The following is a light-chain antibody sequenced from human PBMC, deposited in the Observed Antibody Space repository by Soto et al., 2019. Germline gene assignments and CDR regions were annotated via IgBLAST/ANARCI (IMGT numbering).Light chain of an antibody. CDR1: RGIGNA. V-gene: IGKV1-27*01. CDR3: QKYDSAPT. Sequence: DIQMTQSPSPLSASVGDRVTITCRPSRGIGNALAWYQQKPGTVPKLLIHSASTLQSGVPSRFSGSGSGTDFTLTISSLQPEDVASYYCQKYDSAPTFGPGTKVDI. CDR2: SAS. J-gene: IGKJ1*01.